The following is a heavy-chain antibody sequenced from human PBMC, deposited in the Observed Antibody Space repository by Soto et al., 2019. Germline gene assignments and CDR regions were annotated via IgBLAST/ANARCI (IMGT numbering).Heavy chain of an antibody. CDR2: IWYDGTKQ. J-gene: IGHJ6*02. CDR3: ARDGTAMAMGYYYYEMDV. V-gene: IGHV3-33*01. D-gene: IGHD5-18*01. Sequence: PGGSLRLSCAASGFTFSSYGMHWVRQAPGKGLEWVALIWYDGTKQYYADSVKGRFTISRDNSKNTLYVQVNSLRAEDTAVYYCARDGTAMAMGYYYYEMDVCGQGTTVTVS. CDR1: GFTFSSYG.